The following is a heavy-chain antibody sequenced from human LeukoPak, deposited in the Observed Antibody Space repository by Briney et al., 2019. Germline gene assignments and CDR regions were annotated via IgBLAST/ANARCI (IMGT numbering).Heavy chain of an antibody. J-gene: IGHJ4*02. Sequence: TSETLSLTCAVYGGSFSGYYWSWIRQPPGKGLEWIGEINHSGSTNYNPSLKSRVTISVDTSKNQFSLKLSSVTAADTAVYYCARVGAVAGGVDYWGQGTLVTVSS. CDR3: ARVGAVAGGVDY. V-gene: IGHV4-34*01. CDR1: GGSFSGYY. D-gene: IGHD6-19*01. CDR2: INHSGST.